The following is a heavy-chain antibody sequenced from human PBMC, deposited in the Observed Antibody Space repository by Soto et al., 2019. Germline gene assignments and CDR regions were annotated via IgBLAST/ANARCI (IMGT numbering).Heavy chain of an antibody. D-gene: IGHD5-18*01. CDR3: VRPARGSREYRGYYFDY. J-gene: IGHJ4*02. CDR2: FYFSGGP. Sequence: SETLSLTCTVSGDSLSASGNFWGWIRQPPGKGLEWIGTFYFSGGPFYNPSLKSRVTISADTSLNQVSLRVTSVTAADTAIYYCVRPARGSREYRGYYFDYWGQGTVVTVSS. CDR1: GDSLSASGNF. V-gene: IGHV4-39*01.